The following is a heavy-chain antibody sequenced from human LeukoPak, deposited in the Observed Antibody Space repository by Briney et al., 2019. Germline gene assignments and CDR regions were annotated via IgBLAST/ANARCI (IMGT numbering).Heavy chain of an antibody. CDR3: AKDRGGEVDAFDI. CDR2: INSDGSST. D-gene: IGHD3-10*01. Sequence: GGSLRLSCAASGFTFSSYWMHWVRQAPGKGLVWVSRINSDGSSTRYADSVKGRFTISRDNAKNTLYLQMNSLRAEDTAVYYCAKDRGGEVDAFDIWGQGTMVTVSS. CDR1: GFTFSSYW. J-gene: IGHJ3*02. V-gene: IGHV3-74*01.